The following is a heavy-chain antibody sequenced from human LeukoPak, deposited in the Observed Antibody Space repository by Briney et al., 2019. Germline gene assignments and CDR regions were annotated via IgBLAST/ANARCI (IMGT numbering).Heavy chain of an antibody. CDR3: ARGLRFLEWLSAFDY. CDR1: GGTFSSYA. V-gene: IGHV1-69*05. CDR2: IIPIFGTA. Sequence: GASVKVSCKASGGTFSSYAISWVRQAPGQGLEWMGGIIPIFGTANYAQKFQGRVTITTDESTSTAYTELSSLRSEDTAVYYCARGLRFLEWLSAFDYWGQGTLVTVSS. J-gene: IGHJ4*02. D-gene: IGHD3-3*01.